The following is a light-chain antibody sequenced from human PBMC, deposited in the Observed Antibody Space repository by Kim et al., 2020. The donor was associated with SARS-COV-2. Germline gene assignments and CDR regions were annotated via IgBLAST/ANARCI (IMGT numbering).Light chain of an antibody. CDR2: QDS. CDR1: KLGDKY. V-gene: IGLV3-1*01. J-gene: IGLJ1*01. CDR3: QAWDSSKGV. Sequence: SYELTQPPSVSVSPGQTASITCSGDKLGDKYACWYQQKPGQSPVLVIYQDSKRPSGIPERFSGSKSGNTATLTISGTQAMDEADYYCQAWDSSKGVFGTGTKVTVL.